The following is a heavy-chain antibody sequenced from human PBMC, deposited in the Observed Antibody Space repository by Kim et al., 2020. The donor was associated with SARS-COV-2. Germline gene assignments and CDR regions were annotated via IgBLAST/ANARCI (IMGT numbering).Heavy chain of an antibody. J-gene: IGHJ4*02. D-gene: IGHD3-9*01. V-gene: IGHV4-61*01. CDR2: IYYSGST. CDR1: GGSVSSGSYY. CDR3: ARVDSFDWLAYYFDY. Sequence: SETLSLTCTVSGGSVSSGSYYWSWIRQPPGKGLEWIGYIYYSGSTNYNPSLKSRVTISVDTSKNQFSLKLSSVTAADTAVYYCARVDSFDWLAYYFDYWGQGTLVTVSS.